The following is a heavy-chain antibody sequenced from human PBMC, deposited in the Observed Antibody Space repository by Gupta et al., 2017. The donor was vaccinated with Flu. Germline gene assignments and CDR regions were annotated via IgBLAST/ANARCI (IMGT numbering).Heavy chain of an antibody. CDR1: GFTFSLYT. Sequence: EEQLVESGGGLVKPGESLRLSCAASGFTFSLYTMNWVRQAPGKGLELVSSISSNSRYIYYADSLKGRFTISRDNAKNSLYLQMNSLSAEDTAVYYCARDKGRVTTVIGSPFDYWGQGTLVTVSS. CDR2: ISSNSRYI. V-gene: IGHV3-21*02. J-gene: IGHJ4*02. CDR3: ARDKGRVTTVIGSPFDY. D-gene: IGHD4-17*01.